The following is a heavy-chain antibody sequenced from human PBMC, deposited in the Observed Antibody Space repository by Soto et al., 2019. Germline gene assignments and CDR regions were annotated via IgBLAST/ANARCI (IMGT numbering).Heavy chain of an antibody. D-gene: IGHD4-17*01. J-gene: IGHJ4*02. CDR2: IYHSGST. V-gene: IGHV4-4*02. Sequence: PSETLSLTCAVSSGSIGSFNWWSWVRQPPGKGLEWIGEIYHSGSTNYNPSLKSRVTISVDKSKNHFSLNLISVTAADTAVYYCARLYGALYFDFWGRGTLVTV. CDR3: ARLYGALYFDF. CDR1: SGSIGSFNW.